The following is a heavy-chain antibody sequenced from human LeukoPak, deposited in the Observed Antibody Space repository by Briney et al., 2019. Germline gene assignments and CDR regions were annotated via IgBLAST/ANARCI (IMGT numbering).Heavy chain of an antibody. CDR2: INPNSGGT. Sequence: ASVKVSCKASGYTFTGYYMHWVRQAPGQGLEWMGWINPNSGGTNYAQKFQGWVTMTRDTSISTAYMELSRLRSDDTAVYYCASVIAAAGTHSFDYWGQGTLVTVSS. V-gene: IGHV1-2*04. CDR1: GYTFTGYY. CDR3: ASVIAAAGTHSFDY. D-gene: IGHD6-13*01. J-gene: IGHJ4*02.